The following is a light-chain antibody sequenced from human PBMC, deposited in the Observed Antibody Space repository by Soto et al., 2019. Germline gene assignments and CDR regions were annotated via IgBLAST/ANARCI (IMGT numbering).Light chain of an antibody. Sequence: QSVLTQPPSVSGAPGQRVTISCTGSSSNIGAGYDVHWYQQLPGTVPKLLIYGNSNRPSGVPDRFSGSKPGTSASLAITGLQAEDEAGYYCQSYDSSLGGSYVFGTGTKLTVL. J-gene: IGLJ1*01. V-gene: IGLV1-40*01. CDR3: QSYDSSLGGSYV. CDR2: GNS. CDR1: SSNIGAGYD.